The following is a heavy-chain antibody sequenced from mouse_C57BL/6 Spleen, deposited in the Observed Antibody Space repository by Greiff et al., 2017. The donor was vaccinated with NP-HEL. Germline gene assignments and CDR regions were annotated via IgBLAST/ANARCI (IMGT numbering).Heavy chain of an antibody. D-gene: IGHD2-1*01. CDR1: GYTFTSYW. CDR2: IDPSDSYT. Sequence: QVHVKQPGAELVMPGASVKLSCKASGYTFTSYWMHWVKQRPGQGLEWIGEIDPSDSYTNYNQKFKGKSTLTVDKSSSTAYMQLSSLTSEDSAVYYCARRYYGNYDAMDYWGQGTSVTVSS. CDR3: ARRYYGNYDAMDY. J-gene: IGHJ4*01. V-gene: IGHV1-69*01.